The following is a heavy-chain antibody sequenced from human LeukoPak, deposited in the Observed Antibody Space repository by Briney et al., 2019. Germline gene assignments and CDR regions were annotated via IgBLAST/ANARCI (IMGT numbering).Heavy chain of an antibody. V-gene: IGHV3-30*18. CDR3: AKDNEAAAGTGVY. J-gene: IGHJ4*02. Sequence: GGSLRLSCAASGFTFSSYGMHWVRQAPGKGLGWVAVISYDGSNKYYADSVKGRFTISRDNSKNTLYLQMNSLRAEDTAVYYCAKDNEAAAGTGVYWGQGTLVTVSS. D-gene: IGHD6-13*01. CDR1: GFTFSSYG. CDR2: ISYDGSNK.